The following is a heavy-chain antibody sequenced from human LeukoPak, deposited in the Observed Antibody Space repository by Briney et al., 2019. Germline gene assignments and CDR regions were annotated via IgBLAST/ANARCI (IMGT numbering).Heavy chain of an antibody. Sequence: GGSLRLSCAASGFTFSDYYMGWIRQAPGKGLEWVSSISSSSSYIYYADSVKGRFTISRDNAKNSLYLQMNSLRAEDTAVYYCARGSGYEFDYWGQGTLVTVSS. D-gene: IGHD5-18*01. CDR2: ISSSSSYI. CDR1: GFTFSDYY. V-gene: IGHV3-11*06. CDR3: ARGSGYEFDY. J-gene: IGHJ4*02.